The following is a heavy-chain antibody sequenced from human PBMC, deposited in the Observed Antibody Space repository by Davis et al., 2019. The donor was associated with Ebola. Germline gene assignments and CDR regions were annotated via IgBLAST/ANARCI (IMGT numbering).Heavy chain of an antibody. CDR3: AIISPLQFDY. CDR2: IYHSGST. CDR1: GGSIRSSHW. J-gene: IGHJ4*02. D-gene: IGHD4-11*01. Sequence: MPSETLSLTCAVSGGSIRSSHWWSWVRQPPGKGLEWIGEIYHSGSTNYNPSLKSRVTISVDKSKNQFSLKLNSVTAADTAVYYCAIISPLQFDYWGQGTLVTVSS. V-gene: IGHV4-4*02.